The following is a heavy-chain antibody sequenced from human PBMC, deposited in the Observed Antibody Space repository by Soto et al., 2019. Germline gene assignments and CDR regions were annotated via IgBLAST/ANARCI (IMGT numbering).Heavy chain of an antibody. D-gene: IGHD6-13*01. V-gene: IGHV5-51*01. J-gene: IGHJ3*02. Sequence: GESLKISCKGSGYSFTSYWIGWVRQMPGKGLEWMGIIYPGDSDTRYSPSFQGQVTIPAHKSISTAYLQWSSLKASDTAMYYCARRLHSSSWYAFDIWGQGTMVTVSS. CDR1: GYSFTSYW. CDR2: IYPGDSDT. CDR3: ARRLHSSSWYAFDI.